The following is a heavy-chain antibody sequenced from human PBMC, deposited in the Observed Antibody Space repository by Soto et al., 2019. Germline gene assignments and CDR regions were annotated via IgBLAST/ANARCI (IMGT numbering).Heavy chain of an antibody. CDR3: AKQAPYSNSWYEIDH. J-gene: IGHJ4*02. CDR2: ISGSGDST. V-gene: IGHV3-23*01. D-gene: IGHD6-13*01. CDR1: GFTFSSYA. Sequence: GGSLRLSCAASGFTFSSYAMSWVRQAPGKGLEWASGISGSGDSTHYADSVKGRFTISRDNSKNTLYLQMNSLRAEDTAVYYCAKQAPYSNSWYEIDHWGQGTLVTVSS.